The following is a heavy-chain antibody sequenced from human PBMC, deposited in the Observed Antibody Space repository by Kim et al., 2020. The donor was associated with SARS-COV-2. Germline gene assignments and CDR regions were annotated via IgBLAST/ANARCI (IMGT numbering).Heavy chain of an antibody. J-gene: IGHJ6*02. D-gene: IGHD1-1*01. V-gene: IGHV3-30*04. CDR2: ISYDGSNK. Sequence: GGSLRLSCAASGFTFSSYAMHWVRQAPGKGLEWVAVISYDGSNKYYADSVKGRFTISRDNSKNTLYLQMNSLRAEDTAVYYCVPIGLTNYYYYGMDVWGQGTTVTVSS. CDR1: GFTFSSYA. CDR3: VPIGLTNYYYYGMDV.